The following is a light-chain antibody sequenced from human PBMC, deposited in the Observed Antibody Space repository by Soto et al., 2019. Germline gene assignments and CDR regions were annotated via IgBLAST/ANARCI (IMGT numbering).Light chain of an antibody. J-gene: IGKJ4*01. CDR1: QAIRTA. Sequence: AIQLTQSPSSLYASVGDRVTITCRASQAIRTALGWYQQKPGKVPKLLIYAASILQSGVPSRFSGSGSGTDFTLTISSLQPEDFATYYCQQANSFSLTFGGGTKVEIK. V-gene: IGKV1-6*01. CDR2: AAS. CDR3: QQANSFSLT.